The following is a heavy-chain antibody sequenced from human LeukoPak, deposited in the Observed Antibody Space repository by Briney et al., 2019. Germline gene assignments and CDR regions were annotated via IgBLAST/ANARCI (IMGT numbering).Heavy chain of an antibody. CDR3: AKDNRGPLRYYYYMDV. Sequence: PGGSLTLSCATSGFTFRSYAMSWVRQAPGKGPEWVSDISGSGVRTYSADSVRGRFTISRDNSKNTLYLKMNSLRAEDTAVYYWAKDNRGPLRYYYYMDVWGKGTTVTISS. V-gene: IGHV3-23*01. J-gene: IGHJ6*03. CDR1: GFTFRSYA. CDR2: ISGSGVRT. D-gene: IGHD1-14*01.